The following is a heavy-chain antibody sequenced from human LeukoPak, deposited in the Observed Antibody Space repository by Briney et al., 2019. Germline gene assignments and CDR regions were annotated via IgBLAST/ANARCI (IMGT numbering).Heavy chain of an antibody. V-gene: IGHV1-2*02. Sequence: ASVKVPCKASGYTFTGYYMHWVRQAPGQGLEWMGWINPNSGGTNYAQKFQGRVTMTRDTSISTAYMELSRLRSDDTAVYYCARDRLPGYSYGCWFDPWGQGTLVTVSS. CDR3: ARDRLPGYSYGCWFDP. CDR1: GYTFTGYY. J-gene: IGHJ5*02. D-gene: IGHD5-18*01. CDR2: INPNSGGT.